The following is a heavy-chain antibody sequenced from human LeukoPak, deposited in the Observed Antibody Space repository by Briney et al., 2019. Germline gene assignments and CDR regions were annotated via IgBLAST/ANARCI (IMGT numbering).Heavy chain of an antibody. CDR3: ARNPPRGPYSSSWHIDY. V-gene: IGHV3-7*01. CDR2: IKQDGSEK. Sequence: GGSLRLSCAASGFTFSSYWMSWVRQAPGKGLEWVANIKQDGSEKYYVDSVKGRFTTSRDNAKNSLYLQMNSLRAEDTAVYYCARNPPRGPYSSSWHIDYWGQGTLVTVSS. CDR1: GFTFSSYW. J-gene: IGHJ4*02. D-gene: IGHD6-13*01.